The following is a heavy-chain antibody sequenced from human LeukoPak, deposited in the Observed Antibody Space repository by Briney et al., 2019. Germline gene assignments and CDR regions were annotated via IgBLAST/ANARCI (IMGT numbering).Heavy chain of an antibody. CDR3: ARLRIAAAGTGDY. V-gene: IGHV1-69*06. CDR1: GGTFSSYA. D-gene: IGHD6-13*01. J-gene: IGHJ4*02. CDR2: IIPIFGTA. Sequence: SVKVSCKASGGTFSSYAISWVRQAPGQGLEWMRGIIPIFGTANYAQKFQGRVTITADKSTSTAYMELSSLRSEDTAVYYCARLRIAAAGTGDYWGQGTLVTVSS.